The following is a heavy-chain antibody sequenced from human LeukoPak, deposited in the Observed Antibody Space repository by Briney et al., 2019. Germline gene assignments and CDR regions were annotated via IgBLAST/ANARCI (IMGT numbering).Heavy chain of an antibody. CDR1: GFTFTSFA. D-gene: IGHD2-2*01. J-gene: IGHJ4*02. Sequence: GGSLRLSCAASGFTFTSFAMTWVRQAPGKGLEWVSAISGSGGSTYYADSVRGRFTISRDNSKNTLYLQMNSLRAEDTAVYYCAKRCSSTSCRYYWGQGTLVTVSS. CDR2: ISGSGGST. V-gene: IGHV3-23*01. CDR3: AKRCSSTSCRYY.